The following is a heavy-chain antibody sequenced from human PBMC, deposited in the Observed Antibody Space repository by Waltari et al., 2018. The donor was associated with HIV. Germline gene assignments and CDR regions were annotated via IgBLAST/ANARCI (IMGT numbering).Heavy chain of an antibody. CDR2: VYSSGSA. CDR1: NGSISSGSYY. D-gene: IGHD6-19*01. V-gene: IGHV4-61*02. Sequence: QVQLRESGPGLVEPSQTLSLVCRVTNGSISSGSYYWSWIRQTAGKGLEWIGRVYSSGSATYNPSFQSVIAMGVDTSRNLIALEVFSVTAADTAVYYCARERAFGPEDGSGWSRDWSRGGWFDPWGQGTLVVVSS. J-gene: IGHJ5*02. CDR3: ARERAFGPEDGSGWSRDWSRGGWFDP.